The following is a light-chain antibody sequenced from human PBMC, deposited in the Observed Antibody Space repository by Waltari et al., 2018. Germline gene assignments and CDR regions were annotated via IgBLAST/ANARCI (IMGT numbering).Light chain of an antibody. J-gene: IGKJ1*01. V-gene: IGKV1-5*03. CDR2: KAS. CDR3: QQYDNYWT. CDR1: QSITNW. Sequence: DIQMTQSPSTLSASVGDRVTITCRASQSITNWLAWYQQKPGKAPKLLIYKASNLESGVPSRFSGIGSRTEFTLTISSLQPDDFATYYCQQYDNYWTFGQGTKVEIK.